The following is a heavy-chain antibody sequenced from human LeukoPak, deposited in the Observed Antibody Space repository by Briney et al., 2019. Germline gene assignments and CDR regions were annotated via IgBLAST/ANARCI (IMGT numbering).Heavy chain of an antibody. CDR2: INPNSGGT. D-gene: IGHD1-26*01. V-gene: IGHV1-2*02. Sequence: ASVKVSCKASGYTFTGYYMHWVRQAPGQGLEWMGWINPNSGGTNYAQKFQGRVTMTRDTSISTAYMELSRLRSDDTAVYYCAMEVGASNWFDPWGQGTLVTVSS. J-gene: IGHJ5*02. CDR3: AMEVGASNWFDP. CDR1: GYTFTGYY.